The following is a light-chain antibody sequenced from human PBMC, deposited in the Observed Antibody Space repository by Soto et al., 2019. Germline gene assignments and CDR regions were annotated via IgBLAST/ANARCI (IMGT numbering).Light chain of an antibody. CDR2: AAS. CDR1: QGISSY. J-gene: IGKJ2*01. V-gene: IGKV1-9*01. Sequence: IQLTQSPSSLSASVGDRVTITCQASQGISSYLAWYQQKPGKAPKLLIYAASTLESGVPSRFSGSGSGTDFNLTITKLQTEDFAAYYCQQLNRVGQGTKVYIK. CDR3: QQLNR.